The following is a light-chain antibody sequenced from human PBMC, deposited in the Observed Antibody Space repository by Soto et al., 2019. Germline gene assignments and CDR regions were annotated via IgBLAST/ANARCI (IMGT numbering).Light chain of an antibody. CDR1: SSNIGNNY. V-gene: IGLV1-51*01. CDR3: GTWDSSLSAWV. CDR2: DSN. Sequence: QLVLTQPPSVSAAPGQKVTISCSGSSSNIGNNYVSWYQQFPGTAPKLLIYDSNKRPSGIPDRFSGSKSGTSATLGITGLQTGDEADYYCGTWDSSLSAWVFGGGTKLTVL. J-gene: IGLJ3*02.